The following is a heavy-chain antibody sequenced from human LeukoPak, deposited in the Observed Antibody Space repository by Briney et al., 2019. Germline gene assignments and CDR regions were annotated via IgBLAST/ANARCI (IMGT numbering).Heavy chain of an antibody. V-gene: IGHV5-51*01. D-gene: IGHD6-13*01. J-gene: IGHJ5*02. CDR2: IYPGDSDT. Sequence: GESLKISCKGSGYGFTSYWIGWVRQMPGKGLEWMGIIYPGDSDTRYSPSFQGQVTISAYKSISTAYLQWSSLKASDTAMYYCARQGYSSSWYGSHLFSSWFDPWGQGTLVTVSS. CDR3: ARQGYSSSWYGSHLFSSWFDP. CDR1: GYGFTSYW.